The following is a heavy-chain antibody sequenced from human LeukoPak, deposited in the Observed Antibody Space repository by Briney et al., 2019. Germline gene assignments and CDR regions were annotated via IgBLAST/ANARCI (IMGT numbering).Heavy chain of an antibody. D-gene: IGHD3-10*01. J-gene: IGHJ4*02. Sequence: PGGSLRLSCAASGFTFSSYAMSWVRQAPGKGLEWVSAISGSGGSTYYADSVKGRFTISRDNSKNTLYLQMNSLRAEDTVVYYCAKDLKARGVSYFDYWGQGTLVTVSS. V-gene: IGHV3-23*01. CDR1: GFTFSSYA. CDR3: AKDLKARGVSYFDY. CDR2: ISGSGGST.